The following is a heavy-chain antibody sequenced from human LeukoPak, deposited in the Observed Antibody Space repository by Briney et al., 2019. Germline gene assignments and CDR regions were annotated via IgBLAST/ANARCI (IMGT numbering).Heavy chain of an antibody. CDR2: ISYDGSNK. CDR3: AKESPTMVRGEAPAGYYFDY. Sequence: GSLRLSCAASGFTFSSYGMHWVRQAPGKGLEWVAVISYDGSNKYHADSVKGRFTISRDNSKNTLYLQMNSLRAEDTAVYYCAKESPTMVRGEAPAGYYFDYWGQGTLVTVSS. D-gene: IGHD3-10*01. J-gene: IGHJ4*02. CDR1: GFTFSSYG. V-gene: IGHV3-30*18.